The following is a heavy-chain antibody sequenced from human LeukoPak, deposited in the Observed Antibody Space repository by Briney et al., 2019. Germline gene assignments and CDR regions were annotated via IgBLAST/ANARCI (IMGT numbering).Heavy chain of an antibody. V-gene: IGHV4-39*01. Sequence: PSETLSLTCTVPGGSISSSSYYWGWIRQPPGKGLEWIGSIYYSGSTYYNPSLKSRVTISVDTSKNQVSLKLSSVTAADTAVYSCAGHKYYNFWGSFNWFXXWGQXXLVT. CDR3: AGHKYYNFWGSFNWFXX. J-gene: IGHJ5*02. D-gene: IGHD3-3*01. CDR2: IYYSGST. CDR1: GGSISSSSYY.